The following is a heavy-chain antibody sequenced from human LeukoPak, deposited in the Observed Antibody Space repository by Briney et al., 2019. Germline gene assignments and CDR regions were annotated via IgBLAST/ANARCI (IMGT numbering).Heavy chain of an antibody. J-gene: IGHJ4*02. D-gene: IGHD3-3*01. CDR1: GFTFSSYA. CDR2: ISGSGGST. Sequence: PGGSLRLSCAASGFTFSSYAMSWVRQAPGKGLEWVSAISGSGGSTYYADSVKGRFTISRDNSKNTLYLQMNSLRAEDTAVYYWAKDQGYYDFWSGFDYWGQGTLVTVSS. V-gene: IGHV3-23*01. CDR3: AKDQGYYDFWSGFDY.